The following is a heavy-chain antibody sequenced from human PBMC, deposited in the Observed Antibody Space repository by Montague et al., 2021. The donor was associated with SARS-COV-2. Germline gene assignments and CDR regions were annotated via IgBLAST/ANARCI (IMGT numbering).Heavy chain of an antibody. Sequence: TLSLTCTVSRGSISSGGNYWSWIRQHPVKGLEWIGYSYYSGSTYYNPSPKSRVSISVDTSKNQFSLKLSSVTAADTAVYYCARGRRYSSTWYGAFDPWGQGMQVTVSS. CDR3: ARGRRYSSTWYGAFDP. CDR1: RGSISSGGNY. CDR2: SYYSGST. D-gene: IGHD6-13*01. V-gene: IGHV4-31*03. J-gene: IGHJ5*02.